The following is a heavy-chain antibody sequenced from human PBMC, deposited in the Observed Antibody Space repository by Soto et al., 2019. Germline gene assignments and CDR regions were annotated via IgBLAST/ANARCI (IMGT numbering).Heavy chain of an antibody. V-gene: IGHV2-5*01. CDR3: AHRGYGDYPRDNWFDP. J-gene: IGHJ5*02. Sequence: QITLKESGPTLVKPTQTLTLTCSFSGFSLKSGGAGVGWIRQSPGKALEWLALIYWNEDKRYSPSLRSRLTITKDTSKNQVVLTMTNMDPVDTATYYCAHRGYGDYPRDNWFDPWCQGTLVTVSS. CDR2: IYWNEDK. CDR1: GFSLKSGGAG. D-gene: IGHD4-17*01.